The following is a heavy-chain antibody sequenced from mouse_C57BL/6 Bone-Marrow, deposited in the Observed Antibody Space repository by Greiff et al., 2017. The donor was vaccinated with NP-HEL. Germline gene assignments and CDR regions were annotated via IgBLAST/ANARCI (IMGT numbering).Heavy chain of an antibody. CDR2: ISDGGSYT. CDR1: GFTFSSYA. CDR3: ARVWLRRRSSWFAY. V-gene: IGHV5-4*01. D-gene: IGHD2-2*01. Sequence: EVQLMESGGGLVKPGGSLKLSCAASGFTFSSYAMSWVRQTPEKRLEWVATISDGGSYTYYPDNVKGRFTIARDNAKNNLYLQMSHLKSEDTAMYYCARVWLRRRSSWFAYWGQGTLVTVSA. J-gene: IGHJ3*01.